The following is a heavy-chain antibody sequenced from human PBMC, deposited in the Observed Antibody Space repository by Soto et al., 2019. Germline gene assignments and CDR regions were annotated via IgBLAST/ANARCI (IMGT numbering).Heavy chain of an antibody. CDR1: GYTFTSYY. Sequence: ASVKVSCKASGYTFTSYYMHWVRQAPGQGLEWMGIINPSGGSTSYAQKFQGRVTMTRDTSTSTVYMELSSLRSEDTAVYYCAILTTVNAFDIWGQGKMVTVSS. J-gene: IGHJ3*02. CDR2: INPSGGST. CDR3: AILTTVNAFDI. V-gene: IGHV1-46*03. D-gene: IGHD4-17*01.